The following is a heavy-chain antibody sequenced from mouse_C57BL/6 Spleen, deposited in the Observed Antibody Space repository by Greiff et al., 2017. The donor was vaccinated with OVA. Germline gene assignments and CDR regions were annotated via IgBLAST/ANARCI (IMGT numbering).Heavy chain of an antibody. CDR2: IDPSDSYT. Sequence: QVQLKQSGAELVMPGASVKLSCKASGYTFTSYWMHWVKQRPGQGLEWIGEIDPSDSYTNYNQKFKGKSTLTVDKSSSTAYMQLSSLTSEDSAVYYCFITTVVERYFDYWGQGTTLTVSS. D-gene: IGHD1-1*01. CDR3: FITTVVERYFDY. J-gene: IGHJ2*01. CDR1: GYTFTSYW. V-gene: IGHV1-69*01.